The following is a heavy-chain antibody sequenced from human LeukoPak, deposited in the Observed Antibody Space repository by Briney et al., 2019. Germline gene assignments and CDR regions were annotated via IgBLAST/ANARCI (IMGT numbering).Heavy chain of an antibody. V-gene: IGHV4-4*07. CDR2: IYTSGST. D-gene: IGHD2-2*01. J-gene: IGHJ1*01. CDR1: GGSISSYY. Sequence: SETLSLTCTVSGGSISSYYWSWIRQPAGKGLEWIGRIYTSGSTNYNPSLKSRVTMSVDTSKNQFSLKLSSVTAADTAVYYCAREVGSCSSTSCFEYFQHWGQGTLVTVSS. CDR3: AREVGSCSSTSCFEYFQH.